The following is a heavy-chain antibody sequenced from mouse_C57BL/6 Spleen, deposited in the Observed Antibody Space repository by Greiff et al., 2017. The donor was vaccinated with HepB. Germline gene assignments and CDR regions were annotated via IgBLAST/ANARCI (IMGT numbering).Heavy chain of an antibody. Sequence: VHLVESGAELVRPGTSVKVSCKASGYAFTNYLIEWVKQRPGQGLEWIGVINPGSGGTNYNEKFKGKATLTADKSSSTAYMQLSSLTSEDSAVYFCARDGNEKPFDYWGQGTTLTVSS. D-gene: IGHD2-1*01. J-gene: IGHJ2*01. CDR3: ARDGNEKPFDY. CDR2: INPGSGGT. V-gene: IGHV1-54*01. CDR1: GYAFTNYL.